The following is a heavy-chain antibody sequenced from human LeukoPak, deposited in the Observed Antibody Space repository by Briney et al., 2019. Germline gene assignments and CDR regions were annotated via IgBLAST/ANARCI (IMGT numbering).Heavy chain of an antibody. J-gene: IGHJ4*02. D-gene: IGHD6-13*01. CDR3: AKIYSSSWYGLIDY. Sequence: GGSLRLSCAASGFTFSRYAMSWVRQAPGKRLEWISAISGSGGSTYYADSVKGRFTISRDNSKNTLYLQMNSLRAEDAALYYCAKIYSSSWYGLIDYWGQGTLVTVSS. V-gene: IGHV3-23*01. CDR1: GFTFSRYA. CDR2: ISGSGGST.